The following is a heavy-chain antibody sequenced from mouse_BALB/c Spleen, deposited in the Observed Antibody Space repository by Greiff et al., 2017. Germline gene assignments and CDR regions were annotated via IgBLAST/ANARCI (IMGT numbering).Heavy chain of an antibody. CDR2: ISSGGSYT. Sequence: EVMLVESGGDLVKPGGSLKLSCAASGFTFSSYGMSWVRQTPDKRLEWVATISSGGSYTYYPDSVKGRFTISRDNAKNTLYLQMSSLKSEDTAMYYCARRNRYAMDYWGQGTSVTVSS. CDR3: ARRNRYAMDY. CDR1: GFTFSSYG. V-gene: IGHV5-6*02. J-gene: IGHJ4*01.